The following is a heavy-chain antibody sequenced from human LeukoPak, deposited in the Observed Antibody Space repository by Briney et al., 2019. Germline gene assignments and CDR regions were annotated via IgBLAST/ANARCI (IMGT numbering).Heavy chain of an antibody. J-gene: IGHJ4*02. V-gene: IGHV4-39*01. D-gene: IGHD4-23*01. Sequence: SETLSLTCTVSGGSISSSDHNWGWIRQPPGKGLEWIGSIYYSGSTYYNPSLKSRVTISVDTSKNQFSLKLSSVTAADTAVYYCARLNTVVTPFFSNDYWGQGTLVTVSS. CDR1: GGSISSSDHN. CDR2: IYYSGST. CDR3: ARLNTVVTPFFSNDY.